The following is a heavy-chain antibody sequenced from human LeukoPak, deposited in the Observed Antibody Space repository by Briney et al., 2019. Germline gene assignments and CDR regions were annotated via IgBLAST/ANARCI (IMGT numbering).Heavy chain of an antibody. V-gene: IGHV3-7*01. CDR3: AKERGIAVAVGGAFDI. J-gene: IGHJ3*02. CDR1: GFTFSSFW. D-gene: IGHD6-19*01. CDR2: IKQAGSEI. Sequence: GGSLRLSCAAAGFTFSSFWMSWVRQAPGKGLEWVANIKQAGSEIYYVDSVKGRFTISRDNAKNSLYLQMNSLRAEDTAVYYCAKERGIAVAVGGAFDIWGQGTMVTVSS.